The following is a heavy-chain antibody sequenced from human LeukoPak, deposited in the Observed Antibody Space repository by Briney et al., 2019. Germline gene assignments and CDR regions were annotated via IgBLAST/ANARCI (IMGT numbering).Heavy chain of an antibody. J-gene: IGHJ4*02. CDR1: GFTFSTYY. CDR3: AKTSRVNSAYDSPMYY. CDR2: VRGSGSDT. V-gene: IGHV3-23*01. Sequence: GGSLRLSCAASGFTFSTYYMSWVRQAPGKGLEWVSAVRGSGSDTYYADSVKGRFTISRDNSKNTLHLQMNSLRAEDTAIYYCAKTSRVNSAYDSPMYYWGQGTLVTVSS. D-gene: IGHD5-12*01.